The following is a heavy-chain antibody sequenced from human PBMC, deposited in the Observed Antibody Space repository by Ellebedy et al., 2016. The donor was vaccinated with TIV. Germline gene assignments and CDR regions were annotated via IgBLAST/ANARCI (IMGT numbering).Heavy chain of an antibody. CDR1: GGTFSSYA. V-gene: IGHV1-69*13. Sequence: SVKVSXXASGGTFSSYAISWVRQAPGQGLEWMGGIIPIFGTANYAQKFQGRVTITADESTSTAYMELSSLRSEDTAVYYCARDQGTYYYDSSGYYIDAFDIWGQGTMVTVSS. CDR2: IIPIFGTA. D-gene: IGHD3-22*01. J-gene: IGHJ3*02. CDR3: ARDQGTYYYDSSGYYIDAFDI.